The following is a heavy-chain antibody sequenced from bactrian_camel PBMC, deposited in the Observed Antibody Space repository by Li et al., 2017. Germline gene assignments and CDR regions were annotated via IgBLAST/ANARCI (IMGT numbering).Heavy chain of an antibody. CDR3: AADYSPVLRLSWTEYRASVSI. CDR1: GYSYSRYC. V-gene: IGHV3S1*01. D-gene: IGHD5*01. CDR2: VHTGDGTT. J-gene: IGHJ4*01. Sequence: HVQLVEFGGGSVQVGGSLNLSCVASPGYSYSRYCMGWFRRAPGKEREGVALVHTGDGTTYYTEPVKGRFTISQDNDKNKVYLQLNNLKPEDSAMYYCAADYSPVLRLSWTEYRASVSILGQGDPGHRLL.